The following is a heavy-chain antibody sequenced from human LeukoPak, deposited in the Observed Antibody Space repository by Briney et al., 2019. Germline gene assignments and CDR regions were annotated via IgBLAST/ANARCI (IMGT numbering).Heavy chain of an antibody. CDR2: SYYSGST. J-gene: IGHJ2*01. CDR3: AGAMVRGVILTPDWFFAL. Sequence: SETLSLTCTVSGGSISSYYCNWIRQSPGRGLEWIGYSYYSGSTSYNPSLKSRVTISVDTSKNQFSLKLTSVTAADTAVYFCAGAMVRGVILTPDWFFALGAGAPWPLSPQ. CDR1: GGSISSYY. D-gene: IGHD3-10*01. V-gene: IGHV4-59*01.